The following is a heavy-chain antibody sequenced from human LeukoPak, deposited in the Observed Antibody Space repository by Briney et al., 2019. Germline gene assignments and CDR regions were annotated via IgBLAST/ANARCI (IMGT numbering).Heavy chain of an antibody. CDR1: GGSISSNTYY. CDR2: IYYSGST. Sequence: SETLSLTCTVSGGSISSNTYYWGWIRQPPGKGLEWIGSIYYSGSTYYNPSLKSRVTISVDTSKNQFSLKLNSVTAADTAVYYCARQRVGATTGWFDPWGQGTLVTVSS. V-gene: IGHV4-39*01. CDR3: ARQRVGATTGWFDP. J-gene: IGHJ5*02. D-gene: IGHD1-26*01.